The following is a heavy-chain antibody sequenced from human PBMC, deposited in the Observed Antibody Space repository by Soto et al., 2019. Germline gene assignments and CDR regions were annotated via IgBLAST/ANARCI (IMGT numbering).Heavy chain of an antibody. D-gene: IGHD5-12*01. V-gene: IGHV3-23*01. J-gene: IGHJ3*02. CDR3: AKERNFSPEVATIGDDAFDI. Sequence: GGSLRLSCAASGFTFSKYAMSWVRQAPGKGLEWVSTISGAGGATFYADSVKGRFTISRDNSKSTLSLQLNSLRAEDTAIYYCAKERNFSPEVATIGDDAFDIWGQGTMVTVSS. CDR1: GFTFSKYA. CDR2: ISGAGGAT.